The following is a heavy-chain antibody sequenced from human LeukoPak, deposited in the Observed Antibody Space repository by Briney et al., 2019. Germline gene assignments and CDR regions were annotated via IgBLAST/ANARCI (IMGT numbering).Heavy chain of an antibody. D-gene: IGHD3-22*01. CDR1: GFTFSSYG. CDR2: ISYDGSNK. CDR3: AKVPYYYDSSGYYRRRDAFDI. Sequence: PGRSLRLSCAASGFTFSSYGMHWVRQAPGKGLEWVAVISYDGSNKYYADSVKGRFTISRDNSKNTLYLQMNSLRAEDTAVYYCAKVPYYYDSSGYYRRRDAFDIWGQGTMVSVSS. J-gene: IGHJ3*02. V-gene: IGHV3-30*18.